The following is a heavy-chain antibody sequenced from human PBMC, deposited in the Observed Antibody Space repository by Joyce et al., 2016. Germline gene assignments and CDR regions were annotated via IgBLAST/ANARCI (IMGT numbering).Heavy chain of an antibody. CDR3: ARAHRNDY. V-gene: IGHV1-46*01. CDR1: GYTFTWYY. D-gene: IGHD1-14*01. Sequence: QVNLVQSGAEVKKPGASVKVSCKASGYTFTWYYLNWVRQAPGQGLESMGIINPADGSATYVRKFQGRVTMTTDTSTSTAYMELRSLRSDDTAVYYCARAHRNDYWGQGTLVTVSS. J-gene: IGHJ4*02. CDR2: INPADGSA.